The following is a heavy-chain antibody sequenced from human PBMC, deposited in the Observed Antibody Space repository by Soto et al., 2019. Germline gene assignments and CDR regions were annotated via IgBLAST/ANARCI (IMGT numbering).Heavy chain of an antibody. CDR1: RGTFSTYT. V-gene: IGHV1-69*12. J-gene: IGHJ6*02. CDR3: ARRYCISTSCHYYGMDV. D-gene: IGHD2-2*01. Sequence: QVQLVQSGAEVKKPGSSVKVSCKASRGTFSTYTINWVRQAPGQGLEWMGGIIPMFGTANYAQKFQGRVTITADESTSTAYMELGSLRSEDTAVYYCARRYCISTSCHYYGMDVWGQGTTVTVSS. CDR2: IIPMFGTA.